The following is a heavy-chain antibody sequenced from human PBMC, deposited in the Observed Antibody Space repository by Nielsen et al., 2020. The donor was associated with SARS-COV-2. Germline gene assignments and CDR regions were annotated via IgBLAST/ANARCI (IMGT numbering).Heavy chain of an antibody. CDR3: TTESVY. Sequence: GESLKISCAASGFTFSSYGMHWVRQAPGKGLEWVGRIKSKTDGGTTDYAAPVKGRFTISRDDSKNTLYLQMNSLKTEDTAVYYCTTESVYWGQGTLVTVSS. CDR2: IKSKTDGGTT. J-gene: IGHJ4*02. V-gene: IGHV3-15*01. CDR1: GFTFSSYG.